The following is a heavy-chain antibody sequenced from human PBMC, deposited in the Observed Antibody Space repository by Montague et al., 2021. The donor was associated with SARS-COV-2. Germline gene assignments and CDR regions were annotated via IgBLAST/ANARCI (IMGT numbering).Heavy chain of an antibody. D-gene: IGHD3-22*01. Sequence: SETPSLTSAVYGGSFGDDHWSWIRQPPGEGLEWIGDIKQSGSTNYNPSLKSRGTISVDTSKNQFSLKLTSVTAADTAVYFCARGHLSVSMIVVVFTSASYYFDYWGQGAQVTVSS. CDR1: GGSFGDDH. V-gene: IGHV4-34*01. CDR2: IKQSGST. CDR3: ARGHLSVSMIVVVFTSASYYFDY. J-gene: IGHJ4*02.